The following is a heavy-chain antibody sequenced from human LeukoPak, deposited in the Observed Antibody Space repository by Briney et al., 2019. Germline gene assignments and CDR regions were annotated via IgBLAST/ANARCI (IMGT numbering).Heavy chain of an antibody. D-gene: IGHD3-22*01. CDR2: IYYSGST. Sequence: KPSQTLSLTCAVSGGSISSGGYYWSWIRQHPGKGLEWIGYIYYSGSTYYNPPLKSRVTISVDTSKNQFSLKLSSVTAADTAVYYCARDFYYYDSSGYSQFYFDYWGQGTLVTVSS. CDR3: ARDFYYYDSSGYSQFYFDY. CDR1: GGSISSGGYY. J-gene: IGHJ4*02. V-gene: IGHV4-31*11.